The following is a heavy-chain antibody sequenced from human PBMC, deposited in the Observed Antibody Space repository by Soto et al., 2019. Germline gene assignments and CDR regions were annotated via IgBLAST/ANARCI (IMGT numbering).Heavy chain of an antibody. V-gene: IGHV5-51*07. CDR2: IYPGDSDT. D-gene: IGHD3-22*01. Sequence: AETRSGEGCGCRETGYWSWSVHQKPGKGLEWMGIIYPGDSDTRYSPSFQGQVTISADKSISTAYLQWSSLKASDTAMYYCARSQRNYYDSSDYPTLYYFDYWGQRTLVSVSS. J-gene: IGHJ4*02. CDR3: ARSQRNYYDSSDYPTLYYFDY. CDR1: GCRETGYW.